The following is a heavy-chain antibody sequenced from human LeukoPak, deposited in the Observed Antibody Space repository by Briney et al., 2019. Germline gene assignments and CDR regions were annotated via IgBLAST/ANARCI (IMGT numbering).Heavy chain of an antibody. CDR2: ITHSGST. J-gene: IGHJ5*02. Sequence: SETLSLTCAVYGGSFNDYFWSWIRQPPGEGLEWIGEITHSGSTNYNPSLWSRVSISVDSSKNQFSLKLTSVTAADTALYYCARGTRSVWEVLHLWGQGTLVTVSS. CDR3: ARGTRSVWEVLHL. D-gene: IGHD5/OR15-5a*01. CDR1: GGSFNDYF. V-gene: IGHV4-34*01.